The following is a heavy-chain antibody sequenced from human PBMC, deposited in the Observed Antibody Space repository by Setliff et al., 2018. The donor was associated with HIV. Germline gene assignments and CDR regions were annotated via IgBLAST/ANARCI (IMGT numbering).Heavy chain of an antibody. Sequence: SETLSLTCTVSGGSISSSSYYWGWVRQPPGKGLEWIERVYYSGTTYYNPSLTSRVTISVDTSKNQFSLKLTSVTAADTALYYCARHFSIFGLTIISNDAFDIWGRGTMVTVSS. V-gene: IGHV4-39*01. J-gene: IGHJ3*02. CDR3: ARHFSIFGLTIISNDAFDI. D-gene: IGHD3-3*01. CDR2: VYYSGTT. CDR1: GGSISSSSYY.